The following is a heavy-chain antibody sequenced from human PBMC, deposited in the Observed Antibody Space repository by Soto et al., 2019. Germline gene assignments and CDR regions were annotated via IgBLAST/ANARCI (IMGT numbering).Heavy chain of an antibody. D-gene: IGHD3-3*01. CDR2: IYYSGTT. CDR1: YGSISSYY. CDR3: ARAPNYAFWSGYPPRGMDI. J-gene: IGHJ6*02. V-gene: IGHV4-59*07. Sequence: SDTRSLTCTVSYGSISSYYWSWIRQPPGKGLEWMGYIYYSGTTYYNPSLKSRVTISLDTPKSQFSLKLSSVTAADTAVYYCARAPNYAFWSGYPPRGMDIWGQGTTVTVS.